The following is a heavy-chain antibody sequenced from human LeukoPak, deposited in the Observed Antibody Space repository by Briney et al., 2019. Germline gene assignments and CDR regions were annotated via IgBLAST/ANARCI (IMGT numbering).Heavy chain of an antibody. CDR2: IYSSGST. CDR1: GASIRSYY. Sequence: SETLSLTCTVSGASIRSYYWTWIRQPAGKGLEWIGRIYSSGSTNYSPSLKSRVPISVDKSKNQFSLKLTSVTAADTAVYYCARSPNYYDGSGYINWFDPWGQGTLVTVSS. V-gene: IGHV4-4*07. D-gene: IGHD3-22*01. CDR3: ARSPNYYDGSGYINWFDP. J-gene: IGHJ5*02.